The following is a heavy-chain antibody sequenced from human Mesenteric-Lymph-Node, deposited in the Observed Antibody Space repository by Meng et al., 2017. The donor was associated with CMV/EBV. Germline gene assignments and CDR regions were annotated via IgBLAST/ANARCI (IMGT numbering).Heavy chain of an antibody. CDR2: IYYNGNT. Sequence: SENLSLTCTVSGGSISSYYWSWIRQPPGKGLDWIGDIYYNGNTNYNPSLKSRVTISVDTSKNQFSLKLSSVTAADTAVYYCARSEGYCSSTSCYDLWWFDPWGQGTLVTVSS. CDR3: ARSEGYCSSTSCYDLWWFDP. V-gene: IGHV4-59*01. D-gene: IGHD2-2*01. J-gene: IGHJ5*02. CDR1: GGSISSYY.